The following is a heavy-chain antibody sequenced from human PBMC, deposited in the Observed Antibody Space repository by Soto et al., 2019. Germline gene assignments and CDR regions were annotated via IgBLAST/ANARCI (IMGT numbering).Heavy chain of an antibody. D-gene: IGHD3-3*01. J-gene: IGHJ4*02. Sequence: EVQLVESGGGLVQPGRSLRLSCAASGFTFDDYAMHWVRQAPGKGLEWVSGISWNSGSIGYADSVKGRFTISRDNAKNSLYLQMNSLRAEDTALYYCAKDIGGDFWSGYYDYSGQGTLVTASS. CDR2: ISWNSGSI. V-gene: IGHV3-9*01. CDR3: AKDIGGDFWSGYYDY. CDR1: GFTFDDYA.